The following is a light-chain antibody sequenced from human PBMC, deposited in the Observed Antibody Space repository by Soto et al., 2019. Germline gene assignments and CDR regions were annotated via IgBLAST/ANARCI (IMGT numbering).Light chain of an antibody. J-gene: IGKJ1*01. CDR2: AAS. Sequence: DIQMTQSPSSLSASVEDRVIITCRASQSISNHLNWYQQKPGKAPKLLIFAASSLQSGVPSRFSGSGSGTEFTLTISSLQPDDLATYYCQQYNSFWTFGQGTKVDIK. CDR1: QSISNH. CDR3: QQYNSFWT. V-gene: IGKV1-17*01.